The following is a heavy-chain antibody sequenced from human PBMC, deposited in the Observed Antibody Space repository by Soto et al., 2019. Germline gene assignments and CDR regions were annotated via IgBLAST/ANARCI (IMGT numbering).Heavy chain of an antibody. CDR3: AVDALSSGWYFDL. J-gene: IGHJ2*01. D-gene: IGHD3-22*01. Sequence: QVQLVQSGAEVKKPGSSVKVSCKASGGTFSSYTISWVRQAPGQGLEWMGRIIPILGIANYAQKFQGRVTIPADKSTSTAYMGLSSLRSEDTAVYYCAVDALSSGWYFDLWGRGTLVTVSS. CDR1: GGTFSSYT. CDR2: IIPILGIA. V-gene: IGHV1-69*02.